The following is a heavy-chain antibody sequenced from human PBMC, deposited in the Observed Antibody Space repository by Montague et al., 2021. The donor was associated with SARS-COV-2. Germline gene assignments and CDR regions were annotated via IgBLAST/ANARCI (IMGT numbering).Heavy chain of an antibody. V-gene: IGHV4-31*03. CDR3: ARVHFVSSGWYPDAFDI. D-gene: IGHD6-19*01. J-gene: IGHJ3*02. Sequence: TLSLTCTVSGGSINSGGYYWSWIRQHPGKGLEWIGYIYYSGSTYYNPSLKSRLTISVDTSKNQFSLKLSSVTAADTAVYYCARVHFVSSGWYPDAFDIGGQGTRVTVSA. CDR1: GGSINSGGYY. CDR2: IYYSGST.